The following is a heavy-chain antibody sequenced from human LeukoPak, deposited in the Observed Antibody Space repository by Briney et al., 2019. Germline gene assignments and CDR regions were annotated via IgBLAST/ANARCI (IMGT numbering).Heavy chain of an antibody. V-gene: IGHV3-21*01. CDR1: GFNFSSYS. D-gene: IGHD3-22*01. CDR2: ISSSSSFI. J-gene: IGHJ3*02. CDR3: ARMRTYYYDSSGYYGDAFDI. Sequence: GGSLRLSCAGSGFNFSSYSMSWVRQAPWKGLEFVSSISSSSSFIYYADSVKGRFTISRDNAKKSLSLQMNSLRAEDTAVYYCARMRTYYYDSSGYYGDAFDIWGQGTMVTVSS.